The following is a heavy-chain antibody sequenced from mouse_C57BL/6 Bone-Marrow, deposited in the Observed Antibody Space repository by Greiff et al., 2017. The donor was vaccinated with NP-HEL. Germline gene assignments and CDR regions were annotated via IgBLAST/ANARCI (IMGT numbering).Heavy chain of an antibody. CDR2: IYPGSGNT. D-gene: IGHD2-4*01. CDR3: AREGGLYDYDGYWYFDV. J-gene: IGHJ1*03. V-gene: IGHV1-66*01. CDR1: GYSFTSYY. Sequence: QVQLKESGPELVKPGASVKISCKASGYSFTSYYIHWVKQRPGQGLEWIGWIYPGSGNTKYNEKFKGKATLTADTSSSTAYMQLSSLTSEDAAVYYGAREGGLYDYDGYWYFDVWGTGTTVTVSS.